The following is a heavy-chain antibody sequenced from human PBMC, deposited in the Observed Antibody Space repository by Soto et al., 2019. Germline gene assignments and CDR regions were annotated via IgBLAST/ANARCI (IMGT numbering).Heavy chain of an antibody. V-gene: IGHV1-69*13. CDR1: GGTFSSYA. CDR3: ARDVGFAAGYYFDY. CDR2: IIPIFGTA. J-gene: IGHJ4*02. Sequence: ASVKVSCKASGGTFSSYAISWVRQAPGQGLEWMGGIIPIFGTANYAQKFQGRVTITADESTSTAYMELSSLRSEDTAVYYCARDVGFAAGYYFDYWGQGTLVTVSS. D-gene: IGHD2-15*01.